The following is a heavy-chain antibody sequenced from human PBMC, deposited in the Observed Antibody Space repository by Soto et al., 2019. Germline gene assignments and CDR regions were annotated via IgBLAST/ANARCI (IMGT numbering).Heavy chain of an antibody. Sequence: QITLKESGPTLVKPTQTFTLTCSFSGFSLSTVGVGVGWIRQPPGKALEWLALIYWDDDKRYSPSLKSRLTIPKHTSKNQVVLTLTNSDPVDTATYYCAHTLDWGEGRFDYWGQGTLVTVSS. V-gene: IGHV2-5*02. CDR2: IYWDDDK. CDR3: AHTLDWGEGRFDY. J-gene: IGHJ4*02. D-gene: IGHD7-27*01. CDR1: GFSLSTVGVG.